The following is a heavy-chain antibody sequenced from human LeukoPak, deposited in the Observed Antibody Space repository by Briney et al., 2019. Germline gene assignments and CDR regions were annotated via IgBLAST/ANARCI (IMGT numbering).Heavy chain of an antibody. CDR3: AKDMGGYCSSTSCLTYAFDI. Sequence: PGRSLRLSCAASGFTFDDYAMHWVRQAPGKGLERVSGISWNSGSIGYADSVKGRFTISRDNAKNSLYLQMNSLRAEDMALYYCAKDMGGYCSSTSCLTYAFDIWGQGTMVTVSS. J-gene: IGHJ3*02. V-gene: IGHV3-9*03. CDR1: GFTFDDYA. D-gene: IGHD2-2*01. CDR2: ISWNSGSI.